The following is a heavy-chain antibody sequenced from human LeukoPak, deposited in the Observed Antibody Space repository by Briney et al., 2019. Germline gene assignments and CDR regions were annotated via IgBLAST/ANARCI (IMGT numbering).Heavy chain of an antibody. D-gene: IGHD3-22*01. V-gene: IGHV3-21*01. CDR2: FGTRSTSI. CDR3: AREVSEGFDF. CDR1: GFTFSGYS. Sequence: GGSLRLSCTASGFTFSGYSMNWIRQAPGKGLEWDSSFGTRSTSIYHAGSVKGRFAISRDNAKNSLYLQMNSLRAEDTTLYYCAREVSEGFDFWGQGTLVTVSS. J-gene: IGHJ4*02.